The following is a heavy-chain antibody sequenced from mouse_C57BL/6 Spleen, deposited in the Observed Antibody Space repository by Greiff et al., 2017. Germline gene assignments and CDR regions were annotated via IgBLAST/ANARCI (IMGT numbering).Heavy chain of an antibody. CDR1: GFNIKDDY. V-gene: IGHV14-4*01. D-gene: IGHD1-1*01. J-gene: IGHJ2*01. Sequence: EVMLVESGAELVRPGASVKLSCTASGFNIKDDYMHWVKQRPEQGLEWIGWIDPENGDTEYASKFQGKATITADTSSNTAYLQLSSLTSEDTAVYYCTTVHYGSAFDYWGQGTTLTVSS. CDR2: IDPENGDT. CDR3: TTVHYGSAFDY.